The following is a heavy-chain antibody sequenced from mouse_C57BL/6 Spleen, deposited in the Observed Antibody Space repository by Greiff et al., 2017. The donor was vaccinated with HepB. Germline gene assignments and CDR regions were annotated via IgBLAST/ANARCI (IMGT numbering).Heavy chain of an antibody. J-gene: IGHJ1*03. Sequence: VQLQQPGAELVRPGSSVKLSCKASGYTFTSYWMDWVKQRPGQGLEWIGNIYPSDSETHYNQKFKDKATLTVDKSSSTAYMQLSSLTSEDSAVYYCATLYGSSYWYFDVWGTGTTVTVSS. D-gene: IGHD1-1*01. V-gene: IGHV1-61*01. CDR2: IYPSDSET. CDR1: GYTFTSYW. CDR3: ATLYGSSYWYFDV.